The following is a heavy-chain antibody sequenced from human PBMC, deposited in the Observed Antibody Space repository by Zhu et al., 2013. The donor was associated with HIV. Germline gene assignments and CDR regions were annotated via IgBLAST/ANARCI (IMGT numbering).Heavy chain of an antibody. V-gene: IGHV1-69*01. CDR3: ARGMVFGVEIMGYFDY. J-gene: IGHJ4*02. Sequence: QLQLVQSGAEVKKAGSSVKVSCKASGGTFSSYAFSWVRQAPGQGPEWMGGIIPSFNTQNYAQKFEGRLTISADESTSTVYMELSSLTSADTAVYYCARGMVFGVEIMGYFDYWGQGSLVTVSS. CDR1: GGTFSSYA. D-gene: IGHD3-3*01. CDR2: IIPSFNTQ.